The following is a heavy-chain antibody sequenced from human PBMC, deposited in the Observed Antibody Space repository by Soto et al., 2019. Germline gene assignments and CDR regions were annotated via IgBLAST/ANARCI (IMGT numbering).Heavy chain of an antibody. D-gene: IGHD1-20*01. V-gene: IGHV1-18*01. CDR2: ISAYNGNT. CDR3: AREFITGTPKYFQH. CDR1: GYTFTSYG. Sequence: ASVKVSCKASGYTFTSYGISWVRQAPEQGLEWMGWISAYNGNTNYAQKLQGRVTMTTDTSTSTAYMELRSLRSDDTAVYYCAREFITGTPKYFQHWGQGTLVTVSS. J-gene: IGHJ1*01.